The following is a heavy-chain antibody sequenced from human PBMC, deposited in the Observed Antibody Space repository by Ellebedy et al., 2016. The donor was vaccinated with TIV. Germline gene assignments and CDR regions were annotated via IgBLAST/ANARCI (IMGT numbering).Heavy chain of an antibody. D-gene: IGHD3-16*01. V-gene: IGHV5-10-1*01. Sequence: GESLKISCKGSEYVFTAFWISWVRQVPGKGLEWMGRIDPAYSHTFYTPSFQGHVTISVDVSINTAYLQWDSLKVSDSAIYYCALPVRGESWYDPWGQGTLVTVSS. CDR2: IDPAYSHT. CDR1: EYVFTAFW. CDR3: ALPVRGESWYDP. J-gene: IGHJ5*02.